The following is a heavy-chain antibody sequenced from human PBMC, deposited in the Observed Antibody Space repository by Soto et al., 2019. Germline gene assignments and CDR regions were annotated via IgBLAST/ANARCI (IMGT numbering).Heavy chain of an antibody. J-gene: IGHJ6*02. CDR1: GYTFTSYG. CDR2: ISAYDGNT. D-gene: IGHD3-10*01. V-gene: IGHV1-18*01. CDR3: ARERMVRGVMGPYYYYYGMDV. Sequence: ASVKVSCKASGYTFTSYGISWVRQAPGQGLEWMGWISAYDGNTNYAQKLQGRVAMTTDTSTSTAYMELRSLRSDDTAVDYCARERMVRGVMGPYYYYYGMDVWGQGTTVTVSS.